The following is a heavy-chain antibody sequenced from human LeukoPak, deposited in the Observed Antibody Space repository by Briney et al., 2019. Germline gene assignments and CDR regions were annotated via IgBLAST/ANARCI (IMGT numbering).Heavy chain of an antibody. CDR1: GFTFSDYY. J-gene: IGHJ6*02. CDR3: ARDKITMVRGVPLSKARDGMDV. D-gene: IGHD3-10*01. CDR2: ISSSGSTI. V-gene: IGHV3-11*01. Sequence: GGSLRLSCAASGFTFSDYYMSWIRQAPGKGLEWVSYISSSGSTIYYADSAKGRFTISRDNAKNSLYLQMNSLRAEDTAVYYCARDKITMVRGVPLSKARDGMDVWGQGTTVTVSS.